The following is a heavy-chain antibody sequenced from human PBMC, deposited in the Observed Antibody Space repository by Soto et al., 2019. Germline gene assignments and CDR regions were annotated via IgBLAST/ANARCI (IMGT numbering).Heavy chain of an antibody. V-gene: IGHV4-4*07. CDR2: IYTSAST. CDR3: AAKGYSSSWYHRYYYGMDV. Sequence: NPSETLSLTCTVSGGSISSYYWSWIRQPAGKGLEWIGRIYTSASTNYNPSLKSRVTMSVDTSKNQFSLKLSSVTAADTAVYYCAAKGYSSSWYHRYYYGMDVWGQGTTVTVSS. CDR1: GGSISSYY. D-gene: IGHD6-13*01. J-gene: IGHJ6*02.